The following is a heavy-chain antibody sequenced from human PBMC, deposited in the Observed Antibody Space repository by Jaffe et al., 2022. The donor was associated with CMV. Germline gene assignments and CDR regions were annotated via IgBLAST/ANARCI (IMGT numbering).Heavy chain of an antibody. V-gene: IGHV3-30*18. CDR3: AKDGARWLDTYYYYYGMDV. J-gene: IGHJ6*02. D-gene: IGHD6-19*01. Sequence: QVQLVESGGGVVQPGRSLRLSCAASGFTFSSYGMHWVRQAPGKGLEWVAVISYDGSNKYYADSVKGRFTISRDNSKNTLYLQMNSLRAEDTAVYYCAKDGARWLDTYYYYYGMDVWGQGTTVTVSS. CDR2: ISYDGSNK. CDR1: GFTFSSYG.